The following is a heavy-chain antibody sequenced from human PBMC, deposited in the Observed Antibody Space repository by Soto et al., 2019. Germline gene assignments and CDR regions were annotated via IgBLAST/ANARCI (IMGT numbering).Heavy chain of an antibody. D-gene: IGHD3-10*01. CDR2: ISFEGSYK. V-gene: IGHV3-30*04. CDR1: GFAIRSNA. CDR3: ARGSKDSYPGSRIFDF. J-gene: IGHJ4*02. Sequence: PGGSLRLSCEASGFAIRSNAIHWVRQAPGKGLEWVAVISFEGSYKYYADSVKGRFTVSRDNSKKTLYLQMSSLRADDSAVYFCARGSKDSYPGSRIFDFWGRGTLVTAPQ.